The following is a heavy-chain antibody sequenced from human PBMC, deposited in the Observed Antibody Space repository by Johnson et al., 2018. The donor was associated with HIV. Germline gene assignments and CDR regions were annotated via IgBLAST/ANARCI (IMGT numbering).Heavy chain of an antibody. CDR3: ARGSGSYYSNAFDI. CDR2: INWNGGST. V-gene: IGHV3-20*04. D-gene: IGHD1-26*01. Sequence: VQLVESGGGVVRPGGSLRLSCEASGFTVDDYGMSWVRQAPGKGLEWVSGINWNGGSTGYADSVKGRCTISRDNAKNSLYLQINSLRAEDTALYCCARGSGSYYSNAFDIWGQGTMVTVSS. J-gene: IGHJ3*02. CDR1: GFTVDDYG.